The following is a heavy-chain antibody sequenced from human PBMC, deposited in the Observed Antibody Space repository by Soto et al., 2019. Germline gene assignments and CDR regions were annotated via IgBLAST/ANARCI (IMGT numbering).Heavy chain of an antibody. D-gene: IGHD3-22*01. J-gene: IGHJ3*02. Sequence: SSKTLSLPYTVSGCSISSSTYYWGWIRQPPGKGLEWIGSIYYSGSTYYNPSLKIRVTISVDTSKNQFSLKLSSVTAADTAVYYCARIYDSSGYYYPLRAFDIWGQGTMVT. CDR3: ARIYDSSGYYYPLRAFDI. CDR1: GCSISSSTYY. CDR2: IYYSGST. V-gene: IGHV4-39*01.